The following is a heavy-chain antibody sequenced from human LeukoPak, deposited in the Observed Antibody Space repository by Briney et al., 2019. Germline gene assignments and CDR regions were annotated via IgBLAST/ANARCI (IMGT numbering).Heavy chain of an antibody. D-gene: IGHD2-15*01. J-gene: IGHJ5*02. CDR1: GYTFTSYA. CDR3: ARDRLGYCSGGSCRHNWFDP. V-gene: IGHV7-4-1*02. Sequence: ASVKVSCKASGYTFTSYAMNWVRQAPGQGLEWMGWINTNTGNPTYAQGFTGRFVFSLDTSVSTAYLQISSLKAEDTAVYYCARDRLGYCSGGSCRHNWFDPWGQGTLVTVSS. CDR2: INTNTGNP.